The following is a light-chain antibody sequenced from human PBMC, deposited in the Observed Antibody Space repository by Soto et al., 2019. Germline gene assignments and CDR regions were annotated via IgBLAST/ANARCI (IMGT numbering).Light chain of an antibody. CDR3: SSYTSITTVV. V-gene: IGLV2-14*01. Sequence: QSALTQPASVSGSPGQSITISCTATSSDVGAYNYVSWYQQHPGKAPKLMIYDVTNRPSGVSNRFSGSKSGNTASLTISGLQAEDEADYYCSSYTSITTVVFGGGTKVTVL. CDR2: DVT. J-gene: IGLJ2*01. CDR1: SSDVGAYNY.